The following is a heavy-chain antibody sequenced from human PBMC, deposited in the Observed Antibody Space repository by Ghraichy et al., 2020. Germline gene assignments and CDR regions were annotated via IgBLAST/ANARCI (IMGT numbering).Heavy chain of an antibody. CDR2: ISYDGSNK. CDR3: AKGEGSGWWGDY. D-gene: IGHD6-19*01. J-gene: IGHJ4*02. Sequence: GGSLRLSCAASGFTFSSYDMHWVRQAPGKGLEWVAVISYDGSNKYYADSVKGRFTISRDNSKNTLYLQMNSLRAEDTAVYYCAKGEGSGWWGDYWGQGTLVTVSS. V-gene: IGHV3-30*18. CDR1: GFTFSSYD.